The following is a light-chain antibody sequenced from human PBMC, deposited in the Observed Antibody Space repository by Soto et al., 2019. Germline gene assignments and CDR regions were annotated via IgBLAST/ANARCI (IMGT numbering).Light chain of an antibody. CDR3: SSYTSSSTYV. V-gene: IGLV2-14*01. Sequence: QSALTQPASVSGSPGQSITIPCTGTSSDVGGYNFVSWYQQHPGKAPKVMIYEVSDRPSGVSNRFSGSKSGNTASLTISGLQDEDEADYYCSSYTSSSTYVFGIGTKVTVL. CDR2: EVS. J-gene: IGLJ1*01. CDR1: SSDVGGYNF.